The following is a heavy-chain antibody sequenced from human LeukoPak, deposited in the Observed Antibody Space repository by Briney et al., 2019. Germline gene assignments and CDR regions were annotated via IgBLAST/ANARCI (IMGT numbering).Heavy chain of an antibody. CDR3: ARRSSSSWYY. Sequence: GESLKISSKGSGYSFTSYWFGWVRQLPGKGLDGMGIIYPGDSDTRYSPSFQGQVTISADKSISTAYLQWSSLKASDTAMYYCARRSSSSWYYWGQGTLVTVSS. J-gene: IGHJ4*02. CDR2: IYPGDSDT. V-gene: IGHV5-51*01. CDR1: GYSFTSYW. D-gene: IGHD6-13*01.